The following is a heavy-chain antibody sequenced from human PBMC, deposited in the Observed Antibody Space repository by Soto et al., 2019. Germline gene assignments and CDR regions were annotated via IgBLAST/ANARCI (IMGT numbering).Heavy chain of an antibody. CDR3: ARDPDLSIYSSVRYFDS. Sequence: SETLSLTCTVSGGSISNGDYLWSWIRQPPGKGLEWIGHIFHSGSTHFNPSLKSRVSISLDTSKIQFSLKLRSVTAADTAVYYCARDPDLSIYSSVRYFDSWGLGTLVTVS. V-gene: IGHV4-31*03. J-gene: IGHJ4*02. CDR2: IFHSGST. D-gene: IGHD6-19*01. CDR1: GGSISNGDYL.